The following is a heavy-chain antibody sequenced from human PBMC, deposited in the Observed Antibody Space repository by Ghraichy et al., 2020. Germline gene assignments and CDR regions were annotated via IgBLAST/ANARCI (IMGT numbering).Heavy chain of an antibody. Sequence: GSLSLTCTVSGGSISSRSYYWDWIRQPPGKGLEWIGRVSYSGSADYNPSLKSRVTISVDTSKNQFSLKLSSVTAADTAVYYCARHVAYYYDSSGYYYDVFDVWGQGTTVTVPS. CDR2: VSYSGSA. D-gene: IGHD3-22*01. V-gene: IGHV4-39*01. J-gene: IGHJ3*01. CDR1: GGSISSRSYY. CDR3: ARHVAYYYDSSGYYYDVFDV.